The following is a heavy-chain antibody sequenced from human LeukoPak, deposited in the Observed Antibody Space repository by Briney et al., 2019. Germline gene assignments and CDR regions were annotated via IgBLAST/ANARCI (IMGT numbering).Heavy chain of an antibody. CDR3: ARSFSGGYRLQH. Sequence: ASVKVSCKASGYTFTSYAMHWVRQAPGQRLEWMGWINAGNGNTKYSQKFQGRVTITRDTSASTAYTELSSLRSEDTAVYYCARSFSGGYRLQHWGQGTLVTVSS. V-gene: IGHV1-3*01. CDR1: GYTFTSYA. J-gene: IGHJ1*01. CDR2: INAGNGNT. D-gene: IGHD1-26*01.